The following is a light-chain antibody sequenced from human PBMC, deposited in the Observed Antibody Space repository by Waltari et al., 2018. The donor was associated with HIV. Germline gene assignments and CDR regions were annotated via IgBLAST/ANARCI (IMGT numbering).Light chain of an antibody. CDR3: VGWDSRLRGYV. CDR2: KDT. Sequence: QSVLTQRPSTSGAPGQRVTISCSGTSSNYAKDNTTWYQQFPGAAPKLLIYKDTQRPSGVPDRFTGSKSVTSASLAIGGLRSDDEADYYCVGWDSRLRGYVFGAGTKVTVL. V-gene: IGLV1-47*01. CDR1: SSNYAKDN. J-gene: IGLJ1*01.